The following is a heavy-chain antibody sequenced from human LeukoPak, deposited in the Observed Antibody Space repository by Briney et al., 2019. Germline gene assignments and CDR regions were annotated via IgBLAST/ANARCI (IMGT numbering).Heavy chain of an antibody. CDR2: IYPGDSDT. V-gene: IGHV5-51*01. Sequence: GESLKISCNGSGYNFTIRWIGWVRHMPGKGLEWMGIIYPGDSDTRYNPSFQGQITISADKSISTAYVQWSSLKASDTAMYYCARSHDYSNYVAFWGQGTLVTVSS. CDR1: GYNFTIRW. CDR3: ARSHDYSNYVAF. D-gene: IGHD4-11*01. J-gene: IGHJ4*02.